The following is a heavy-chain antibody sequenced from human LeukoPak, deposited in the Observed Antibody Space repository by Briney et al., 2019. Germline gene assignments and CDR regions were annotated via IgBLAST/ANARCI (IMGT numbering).Heavy chain of an antibody. V-gene: IGHV4-4*07. Sequence: SETLSLTCTVSGGSISNYYWSWIRQPAGKGLEWIGRIYTSGSTKYSPSLKSRVTLSLDTSKNQFSLKLSSVTAADTAVYYCARDSSGTYEDAFDVWGQGTMVIVSS. CDR3: ARDSSGTYEDAFDV. CDR2: IYTSGST. CDR1: GGSISNYY. J-gene: IGHJ3*01. D-gene: IGHD1-26*01.